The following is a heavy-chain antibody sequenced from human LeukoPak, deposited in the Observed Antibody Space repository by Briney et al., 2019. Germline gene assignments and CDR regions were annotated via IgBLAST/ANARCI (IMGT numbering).Heavy chain of an antibody. V-gene: IGHV4-59*01. CDR2: IYGGGVT. CDR3: ARSVGSNWSYFFDY. D-gene: IGHD6-13*01. J-gene: IGHJ4*02. Sequence: SETLSLTCTVSGGSISIFHWNWIRQSPGRGLEWIGYIYGGGVTNYNPSLRFRVTMSLDTSKNKFSLNLKSVTAEDTAVYYCARSVGSNWSYFFDYWGQGTLVTVSS. CDR1: GGSISIFH.